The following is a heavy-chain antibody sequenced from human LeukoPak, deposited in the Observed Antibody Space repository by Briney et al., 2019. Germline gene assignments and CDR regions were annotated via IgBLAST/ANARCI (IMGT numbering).Heavy chain of an antibody. V-gene: IGHV7-4-1*02. J-gene: IGHJ5*02. CDR2: INTNTGNP. D-gene: IGHD3-10*01. Sequence: ASVKVSCKASGYTFTSYAKNWVRQAPGQGLEWMGWINTNTGNPTYAQGFTGRFVFSMDTSVSTAYLHISSLKAEDTTVYYCARDGVFQYYYGSGSPNWFDPWGQGTLVTVSS. CDR3: ARDGVFQYYYGSGSPNWFDP. CDR1: GYTFTSYA.